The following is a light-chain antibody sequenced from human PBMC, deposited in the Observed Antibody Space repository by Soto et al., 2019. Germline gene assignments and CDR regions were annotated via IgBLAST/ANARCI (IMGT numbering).Light chain of an antibody. CDR1: SSDVGGYNF. CDR2: DVS. CDR3: SSYTSSSTQV. Sequence: QSVLTQPASVSGSPGQSITISCTGTSSDVGGYNFVSWYQCHPGKAPKLMIYDVSNRPSGASTSFSGSKSGNTASLTISGLQAEDEADYYCSSYTSSSTQVFGTGTKVTV. V-gene: IGLV2-14*03. J-gene: IGLJ1*01.